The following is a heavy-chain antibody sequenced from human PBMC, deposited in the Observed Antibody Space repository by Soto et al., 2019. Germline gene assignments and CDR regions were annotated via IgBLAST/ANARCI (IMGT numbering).Heavy chain of an antibody. V-gene: IGHV1-69*01. CDR2: IIPIFGTA. CDR3: ARSSTVTTLYYYYYGMDV. Sequence: QVQLVQSGAEVKKPGSSVKVSCKASGGTFSSYAISWVRQAPGQGLEWMGGIIPIFGTANYAQKFQGRVTITADESTSTADMELSSLRSEDTAVYYCARSSTVTTLYYYYYGMDVWGQGTTVTVSS. CDR1: GGTFSSYA. J-gene: IGHJ6*02. D-gene: IGHD4-17*01.